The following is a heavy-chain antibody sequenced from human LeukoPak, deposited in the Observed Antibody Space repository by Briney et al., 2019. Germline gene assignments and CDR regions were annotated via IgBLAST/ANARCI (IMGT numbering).Heavy chain of an antibody. V-gene: IGHV3-7*01. CDR3: ARERIIAAAGNYYYYYMDV. CDR1: GFTFTSYW. CDR2: IKQDGSGK. D-gene: IGHD6-13*01. Sequence: TGGSLRLSCAASGFTFTSYWMSWVRQAPGKGLEWVANIKQDGSGKYYVDSVKGRFTISRDNAKNSLYLQMNSLRAEDTAVYYCARERIIAAAGNYYYYYMDVWGKGTTVTVSS. J-gene: IGHJ6*03.